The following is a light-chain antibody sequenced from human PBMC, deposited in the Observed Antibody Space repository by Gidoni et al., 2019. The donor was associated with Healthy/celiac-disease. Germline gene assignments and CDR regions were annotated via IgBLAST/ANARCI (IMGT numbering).Light chain of an antibody. CDR2: EVS. CDR1: SSDVGGYNY. V-gene: IGLV2-14*01. Sequence: QSALTQPASVSGSPGQSITISCTGTSSDVGGYNYVSWYQQHPGKAPKLMIFEVSNRPSGVSNRFSGSKSGNTASLTISGLQAEDEADYYCSSYTSSSTLGEDVVFGGGTKLTVL. CDR3: SSYTSSSTLGEDVV. J-gene: IGLJ2*01.